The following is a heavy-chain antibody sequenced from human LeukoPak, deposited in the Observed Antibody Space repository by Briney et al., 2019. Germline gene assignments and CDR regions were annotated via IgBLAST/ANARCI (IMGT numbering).Heavy chain of an antibody. CDR1: GFTFNSYW. J-gene: IGHJ4*02. CDR3: ARDTDIVAAGSDY. Sequence: GGSLRLSCAASGFTFNSYWMSWVRQAPGKGLEWVANIKQDGSEKYYVDSVKGRFTISRDNAKNSLYLQVNSLRAEDTTVYYCARDTDIVAAGSDYWGQGTLVTVSS. D-gene: IGHD6-13*01. CDR2: IKQDGSEK. V-gene: IGHV3-7*03.